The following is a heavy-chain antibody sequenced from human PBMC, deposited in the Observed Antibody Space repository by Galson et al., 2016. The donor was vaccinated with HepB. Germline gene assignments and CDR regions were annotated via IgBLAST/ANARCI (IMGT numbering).Heavy chain of an antibody. V-gene: IGHV4-31*03. J-gene: IGHJ2*01. CDR3: ARSLGYCSSTSCYFSWYFDL. CDR2: IYYSGST. Sequence: TLSLTCTVSGGSISSGGYYWSWIRQHPGKGLEWIGYIYYSGSTYYNPSLKSRVTISVDTSKNQFSLKLSYVTAADTAVYYCARSLGYCSSTSCYFSWYFDLWGRGTLVTVSS. CDR1: GGSISSGGYY. D-gene: IGHD2-2*01.